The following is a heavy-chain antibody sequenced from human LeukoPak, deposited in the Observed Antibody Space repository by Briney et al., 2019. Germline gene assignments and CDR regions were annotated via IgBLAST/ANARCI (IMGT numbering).Heavy chain of an antibody. D-gene: IGHD3-10*01. J-gene: IGHJ3*02. Sequence: PSETLSLTCTVSGGSISSTNYYWGWIRQPPGKGLEWIGKIYYSGSTYYNPSLKSRITISVDTSKNQFSLNLSSVTAADTAVYYCARDLDPTSVRENDAFDIWGQGTMVTVSS. CDR1: GGSISSTNYY. V-gene: IGHV4-39*07. CDR2: IYYSGST. CDR3: ARDLDPTSVRENDAFDI.